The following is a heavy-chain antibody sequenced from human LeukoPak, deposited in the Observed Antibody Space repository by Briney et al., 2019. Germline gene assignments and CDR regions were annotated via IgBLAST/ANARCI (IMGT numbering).Heavy chain of an antibody. CDR1: GFTFSSYA. J-gene: IGHJ4*02. Sequence: GGSLRLSCAASGFTFSSYAMSWVRQAPGKGLEWVSAISGSGGSTYYADSVKGRFTISRDNSKNTPYLQMNSLRAEDTAVYYCAKDVRYSSSWYFDYWGQGTLVTVSS. CDR3: AKDVRYSSSWYFDY. CDR2: ISGSGGST. V-gene: IGHV3-23*01. D-gene: IGHD6-13*01.